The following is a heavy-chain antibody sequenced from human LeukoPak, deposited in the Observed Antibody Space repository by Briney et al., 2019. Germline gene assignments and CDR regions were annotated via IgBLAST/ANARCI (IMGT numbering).Heavy chain of an antibody. CDR2: INHSGST. Sequence: TSETLSLTCAVYGGSFSGYYWSWIRQPPGKGLEWIGEINHSGSTNYNPSLKSRVTISVDTSKNQFSLKLSSVTAADTAVYYCARGLLRVYYYDSSGEYYFDYWGQGTLVTVSS. J-gene: IGHJ4*02. CDR3: ARGLLRVYYYDSSGEYYFDY. CDR1: GGSFSGYY. D-gene: IGHD3-22*01. V-gene: IGHV4-34*01.